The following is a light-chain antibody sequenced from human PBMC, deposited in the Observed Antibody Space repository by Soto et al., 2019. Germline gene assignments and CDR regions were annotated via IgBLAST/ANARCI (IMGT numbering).Light chain of an antibody. CDR3: LLSYSGTSWV. CDR2: DTS. V-gene: IGLV7-46*01. Sequence: AVLTQEPSLTVSPGGTVTLTCGSTTGAVTSSHYPYWFQQKPGQAPRTLIYDTSNKHSWTPARFSGSLLGGKAALTLAGAQTDDEADYYCLLSYSGTSWVFGGGTQLTVL. J-gene: IGLJ3*02. CDR1: TGAVTSSHY.